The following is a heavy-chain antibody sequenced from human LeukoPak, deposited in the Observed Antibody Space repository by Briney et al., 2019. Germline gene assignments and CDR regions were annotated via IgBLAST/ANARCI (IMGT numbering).Heavy chain of an antibody. Sequence: GGSLRLSCAASGFTFIGYEMNWVRQPPGKGLEWVSSISSTGSTMYYADSVKGRYTISRDNAKNSLYLQMNSLRAEDTAIYYCARAAYLVRGVIITPPFDYWGQGTLVTVSS. D-gene: IGHD3-10*01. J-gene: IGHJ4*02. CDR3: ARAAYLVRGVIITPPFDY. CDR2: ISSTGSTM. V-gene: IGHV3-48*03. CDR1: GFTFIGYE.